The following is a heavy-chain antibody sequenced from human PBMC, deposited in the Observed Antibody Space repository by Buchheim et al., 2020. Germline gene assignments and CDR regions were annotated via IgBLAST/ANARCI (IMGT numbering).Heavy chain of an antibody. V-gene: IGHV3-33*06. CDR3: AKVLSGRDY. Sequence: QVQLLEYGGGVVQPGRSLRLSCAASGFTFSDYGMHWVRQAPGKGLEWVAHIWYDGNDQFYADSVKGRFTIFRDNSKSTLYLQMNSLRAEDSAVYYCAKVLSGRDYWGQGTL. J-gene: IGHJ4*02. CDR1: GFTFSDYG. CDR2: IWYDGNDQ. D-gene: IGHD1-20*01.